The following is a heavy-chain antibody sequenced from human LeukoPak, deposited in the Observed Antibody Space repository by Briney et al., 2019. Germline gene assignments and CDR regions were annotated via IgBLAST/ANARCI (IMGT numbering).Heavy chain of an antibody. CDR2: ISGYNGNT. J-gene: IGHJ4*02. D-gene: IGHD2-2*01. Sequence: ASVKVSCKASGYTFTRNGITWVRQAPGQGLEWMGWISGYNGNTAYAQMFQDRFTMTTDASTSTAYMELSSLRADDTAVYYCARSGHCSDTGCYAEGLDYWGQGTLVTVSS. V-gene: IGHV1-18*01. CDR1: GYTFTRNG. CDR3: ARSGHCSDTGCYAEGLDY.